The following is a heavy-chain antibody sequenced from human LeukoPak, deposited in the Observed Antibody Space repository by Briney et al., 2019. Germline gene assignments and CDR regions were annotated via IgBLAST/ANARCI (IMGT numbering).Heavy chain of an antibody. J-gene: IGHJ6*03. CDR3: AKVQYSSGWVLYYYYYMDV. V-gene: IGHV3-30*02. Sequence: PGGSLRLSCAASGFTFSSYGVHWVRQAPGKGLEWVAFIRYDGSNKYYADSVKGRFTISRDNSKNTLYLQMNSLRAEDTAVYYCAKVQYSSGWVLYYYYYMDVWGKGTTVTVSS. CDR1: GFTFSSYG. D-gene: IGHD6-19*01. CDR2: IRYDGSNK.